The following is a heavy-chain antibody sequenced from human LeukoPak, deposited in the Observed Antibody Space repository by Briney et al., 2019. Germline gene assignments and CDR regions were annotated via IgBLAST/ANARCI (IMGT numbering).Heavy chain of an antibody. V-gene: IGHV4-34*01. J-gene: IGHJ4*02. CDR2: IYHGGST. CDR1: GGSFSGYY. D-gene: IGHD5-18*01. Sequence: PSETLSLTCAVYGGSFSGYYWSLIRQPPGKGLEWIGEIYHGGSTNYNSSLKSRVTISIDTSKNQFSLKLSSVTAADTAVYYCARGHTPMVNYWGQGTLVTVSS. CDR3: ARGHTPMVNY.